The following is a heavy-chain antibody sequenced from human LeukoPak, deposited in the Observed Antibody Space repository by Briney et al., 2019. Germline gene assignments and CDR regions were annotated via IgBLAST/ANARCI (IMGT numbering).Heavy chain of an antibody. J-gene: IGHJ4*02. Sequence: GGSLRLSCAASGFTFSSYWTSWVRQAPGKGLEWVANIKQDGSEKYYVDSVKGRFTISRDNAKNSLYLQMNSLRAEDTAVYYCARGGSKRLDYWGQGTLVTVSS. CDR2: IKQDGSEK. D-gene: IGHD2-2*01. CDR3: ARGGSKRLDY. CDR1: GFTFSSYW. V-gene: IGHV3-7*01.